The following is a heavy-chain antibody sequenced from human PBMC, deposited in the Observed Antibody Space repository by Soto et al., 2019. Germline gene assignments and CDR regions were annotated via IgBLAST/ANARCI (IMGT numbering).Heavy chain of an antibody. CDR2: ISGSGGST. CDR3: AEGRTSAGWNS. Sequence: EVQLLESGGGLVQPGGSLRLSCAASGFTFSSYAMSWVRQAPGEGLEWVSAISGSGGSTYYADSVKGRFTISRDNSKNTLYLQMNSRRAEDTAIYYCAEGRTSAGWNSWGQGTLVTVSS. J-gene: IGHJ4*02. V-gene: IGHV3-23*01. D-gene: IGHD2-15*01. CDR1: GFTFSSYA.